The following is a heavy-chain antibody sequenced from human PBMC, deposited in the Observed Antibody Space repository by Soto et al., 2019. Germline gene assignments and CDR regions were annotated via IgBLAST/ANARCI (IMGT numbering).Heavy chain of an antibody. CDR1: GGSXSNHY. CDR3: AHSSDYGDFPDYFDY. D-gene: IGHD4-17*01. J-gene: IGHJ4*02. Sequence: SETLSLTCTVSGGSXSNHYWSWIRQPPGKGLEWIGYIYYNGNTNYNPPLKSRLTITKDTSKNQVVLTMTNMDPVDTATYYCAHSSDYGDFPDYFDYWGQGTLVTVSS. V-gene: IGHV4-59*11. CDR2: IYYNGNT.